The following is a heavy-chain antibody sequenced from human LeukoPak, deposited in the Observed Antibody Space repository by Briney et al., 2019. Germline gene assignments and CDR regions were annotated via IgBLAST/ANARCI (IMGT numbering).Heavy chain of an antibody. Sequence: GGSLRLSCPASGFTFSGYSMAWVRQAPGRGLEWLAYISGSSSLVYCGDSVRGRFTVSRDNARSSLYLQLDHLRVEDTAVYYCARDWGAYYHFFDYWGQGTLVTVSS. D-gene: IGHD3-22*01. J-gene: IGHJ4*02. CDR2: ISGSSSLV. CDR3: ARDWGAYYHFFDY. CDR1: GFTFSGYS. V-gene: IGHV3-48*04.